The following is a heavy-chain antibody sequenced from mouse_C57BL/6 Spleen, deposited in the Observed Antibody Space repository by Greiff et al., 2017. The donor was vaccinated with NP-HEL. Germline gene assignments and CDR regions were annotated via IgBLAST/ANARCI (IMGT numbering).Heavy chain of an antibody. J-gene: IGHJ2*01. CDR1: GYTFTSYW. Sequence: QVQLQQPGTELVKPGASVKLSCKASGYTFTSYWMHWVKQRPGQGLEWIGNINPSNGGTNYNEKFKSKATLTVDKSSSTAYMQLSSLTSEDSAVYDCASLGPINYGYDDGYYFDDWGKGTTLTVSS. CDR3: ASLGPINYGYDDGYYFDD. CDR2: INPSNGGT. D-gene: IGHD2-2*01. V-gene: IGHV1-53*01.